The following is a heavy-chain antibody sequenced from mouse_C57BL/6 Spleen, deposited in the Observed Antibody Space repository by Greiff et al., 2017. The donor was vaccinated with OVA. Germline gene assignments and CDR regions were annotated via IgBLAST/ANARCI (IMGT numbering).Heavy chain of an antibody. Sequence: VQLQQSGPELVKPGASVKISCKASGYAFSSSWMNWVKQRPGKGLEWIGRIYPGDGDTNYNGKFKGKATLTADKSSGTAYMQLSSLTSEDSAVYFSASRRITTVVAPLAMDYWGQGTSVTVSS. CDR1: GYAFSSSW. CDR3: ASRRITTVVAPLAMDY. V-gene: IGHV1-82*01. CDR2: IYPGDGDT. D-gene: IGHD1-1*01. J-gene: IGHJ4*01.